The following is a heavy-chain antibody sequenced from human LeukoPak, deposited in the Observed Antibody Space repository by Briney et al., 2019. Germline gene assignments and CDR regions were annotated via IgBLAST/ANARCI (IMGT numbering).Heavy chain of an antibody. D-gene: IGHD6-13*01. V-gene: IGHV4-59*01. J-gene: IGHJ5*02. CDR3: ARDSDTYSSSWYRFDP. CDR1: GGSISSYY. Sequence: KPSETLSLTCTVSGGSISSYYWSWIRQPPRKGLEWIGYIYYSGSTNYNPSLKSRVTISVDTSKNQFSLKLSSVTAADTAVYYCARDSDTYSSSWYRFDPWGQGTLVTVSS. CDR2: IYYSGST.